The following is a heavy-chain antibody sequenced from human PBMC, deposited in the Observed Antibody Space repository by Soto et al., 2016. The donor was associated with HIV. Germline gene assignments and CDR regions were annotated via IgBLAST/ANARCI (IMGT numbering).Heavy chain of an antibody. CDR2: ISNDGNKK. J-gene: IGHJ2*01. CDR1: GFSFSSYA. CDR3: AGHYSGSPYWYFDL. Sequence: VQLVESGGGAVQPGGSMRLSCAASGFSFSSYAMHWVRQAPGKGLEWVAVISNDGNKKYYADSVKGRFTISRDNSKNIMSLQMNTLRDGDTAVYHCAGHYSGSPYWYFDLWGPGHPGHLSPQ. D-gene: IGHD1-26*01. V-gene: IGHV3-30*04.